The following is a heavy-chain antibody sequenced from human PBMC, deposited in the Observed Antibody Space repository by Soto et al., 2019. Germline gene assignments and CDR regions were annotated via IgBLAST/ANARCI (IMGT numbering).Heavy chain of an antibody. CDR3: ARVPPEPSSSWYWVKEDLGFDP. CDR1: GGSISSGGYY. CDR2: IYYSGST. Sequence: SETLSLTCTVSGGSISSGGYYWSWIRQHPGKGLEWIGYIYYSGSTYYNPSLKSRVTISVDTSKNQFSLKLSSVTAADTAVYYCARVPPEPSSSWYWVKEDLGFDPWGQGTLVTVSS. V-gene: IGHV4-31*03. J-gene: IGHJ5*02. D-gene: IGHD6-13*01.